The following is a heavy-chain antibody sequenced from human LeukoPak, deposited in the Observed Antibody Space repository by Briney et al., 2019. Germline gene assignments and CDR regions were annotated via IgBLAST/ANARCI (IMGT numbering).Heavy chain of an antibody. CDR1: GFTFSNYF. D-gene: IGHD1-26*01. CDR3: AKDRGTYYFGDY. V-gene: IGHV3-30*04. Sequence: PGGSLRLSCAASGFTFSNYFMHWVRQAPGKGLEWVAVISYTGDTKYYADSVKGRFTISRDSSKNTLYLQMNSLRAEDTAVYYCAKDRGTYYFGDYWGQGTLVTVSS. J-gene: IGHJ4*02. CDR2: ISYTGDTK.